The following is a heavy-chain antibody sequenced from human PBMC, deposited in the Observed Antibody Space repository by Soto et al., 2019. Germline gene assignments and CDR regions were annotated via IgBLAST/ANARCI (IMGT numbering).Heavy chain of an antibody. J-gene: IGHJ6*02. CDR3: AKDRWWAYSSSSGYYYYGMDV. CDR1: GFTFSTYT. CDR2: ISYDGSNK. V-gene: IGHV3-30*04. Sequence: PGGSLRLSCVASGFTFSTYTMYWVRQAPGKGLEWVAVISYDGSNKYYADSVKGRFTISRDNSKNTLYLQMNSLRAEDTAVYYCAKDRWWAYSSSSGYYYYGMDVWGQGTTVTVSS. D-gene: IGHD6-6*01.